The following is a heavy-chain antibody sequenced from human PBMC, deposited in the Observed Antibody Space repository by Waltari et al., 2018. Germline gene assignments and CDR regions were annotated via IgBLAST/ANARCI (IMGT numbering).Heavy chain of an antibody. CDR1: GFTFSSYA. V-gene: IGHV3-23*04. CDR3: ATQSAMIVVVRDY. J-gene: IGHJ4*02. CDR2: ISGSGGST. Sequence: EVQLVESGGGLVQPGGSLRLSCAASGFTFSSYAMSLVRQAPGKGLGWVSAISGSGGSTYYADSVKGRFTISRDKSKNTLYLQMNSLRAEDTAVDYCATQSAMIVVVRDYWGQGTLVTVSS. D-gene: IGHD3-22*01.